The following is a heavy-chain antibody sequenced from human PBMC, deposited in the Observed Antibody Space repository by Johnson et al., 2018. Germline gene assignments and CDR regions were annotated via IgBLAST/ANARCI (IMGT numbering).Heavy chain of an antibody. CDR3: ARERGSGSNNRYFHP. CDR1: GFTFDDYG. V-gene: IGHV3-20*01. Sequence: EVQLVETGGGVVRPGGSLRLSCAASGFTFDDYGLSWVRQAPGKGLEWVSAINWHGCSTGYAACVKGRFTISRVNAQNSLYLQMNSLSAEDTALYHCARERGSGSNNRYFHPWGQGTLVTVPS. CDR2: INWHGCST. D-gene: IGHD1-26*01. J-gene: IGHJ1*01.